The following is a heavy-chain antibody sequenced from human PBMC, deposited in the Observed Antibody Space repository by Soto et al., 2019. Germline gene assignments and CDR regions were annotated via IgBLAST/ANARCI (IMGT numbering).Heavy chain of an antibody. J-gene: IGHJ6*02. CDR1: GFTFSSYG. Sequence: QVQLVESGGGVVQPGRSLRLSCAASGFTFSSYGMHWVRQAPGKGLEWVAVIWYDGSNKYYADSVKGRFTISRDNSKNTLYLQMNSLRAEDTAVYYCARDTSLSSTDYYYYYGMDVWGQGTTVTVSS. CDR2: IWYDGSNK. V-gene: IGHV3-33*01. D-gene: IGHD3-10*02. CDR3: ARDTSLSSTDYYYYYGMDV.